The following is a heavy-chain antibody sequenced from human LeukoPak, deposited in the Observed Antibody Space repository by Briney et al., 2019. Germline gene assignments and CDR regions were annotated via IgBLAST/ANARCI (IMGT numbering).Heavy chain of an antibody. CDR3: TTVPTTYYYDSSGYSLYYYYMDV. Sequence: GGSLRLSCAASGFTFSNAWMSWVRQAPGKGLEWVGRIKSKTDGGTTDYAAPVKGRFTISRDDSKNTLYLQMNSLKTEDTAVYYCTTVPTTYYYDSSGYSLYYYYMDVWGKGTTVTISS. CDR1: GFTFSNAW. J-gene: IGHJ6*03. V-gene: IGHV3-15*01. CDR2: IKSKTDGGTT. D-gene: IGHD3-22*01.